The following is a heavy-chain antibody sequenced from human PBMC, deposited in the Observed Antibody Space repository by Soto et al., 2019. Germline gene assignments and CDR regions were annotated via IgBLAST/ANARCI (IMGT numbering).Heavy chain of an antibody. J-gene: IGHJ3*02. CDR1: GGSFSGYY. CDR3: ARGYGDYAFDI. CDR2: INHSGST. V-gene: IGHV4-34*01. D-gene: IGHD4-17*01. Sequence: SETLSLTCAVYGGSFSGYYWSWIRQPPGKGLEWIGEINHSGSTNYNPSLKSRVTISVDTSKNQFSLKLSSVTAADTAVYYCARGYGDYAFDIWGQGTMVTVSS.